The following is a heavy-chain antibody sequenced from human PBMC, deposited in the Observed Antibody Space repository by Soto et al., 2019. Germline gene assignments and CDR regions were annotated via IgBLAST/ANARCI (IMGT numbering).Heavy chain of an antibody. D-gene: IGHD6-19*01. CDR3: ASGCGSGWSRIWY. CDR1: GSTFSTYW. V-gene: IGHV3-7*01. J-gene: IGHJ4*02. Sequence: EVQLVESGGGLVQPGGSLRLSCAASGSTFSTYWMTWVRQAPGKGLEWVANIKQGESEKNYVDSVKGRFTISRDNAKNSLYLQMNSLRVEDTAVYYCASGCGSGWSRIWYWGQGTLVTVSS. CDR2: IKQGESEK.